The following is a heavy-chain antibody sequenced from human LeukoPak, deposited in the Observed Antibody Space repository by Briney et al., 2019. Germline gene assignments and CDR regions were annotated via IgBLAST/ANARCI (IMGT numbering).Heavy chain of an antibody. J-gene: IGHJ4*02. V-gene: IGHV4-61*02. CDR3: ARVASHRGYSYVDY. D-gene: IGHD5-18*01. CDR2: IYTSGST. Sequence: SETLSLTCTVSGGSIISGDYYWTWIRQPAGKGLEWIGRIYTSGSTNYNPSLKSRVTISEDTSKNQFSPELTSVTAADTAVYYCARVASHRGYSYVDYWGQGTLVTVSS. CDR1: GGSIISGDYY.